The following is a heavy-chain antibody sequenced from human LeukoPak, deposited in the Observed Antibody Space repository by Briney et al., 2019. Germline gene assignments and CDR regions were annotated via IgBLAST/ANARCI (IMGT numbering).Heavy chain of an antibody. D-gene: IGHD4-23*01. CDR1: GFTFTDYY. CDR2: ISNTGRTT. CDR3: VKDFDGSGPGH. J-gene: IGHJ4*02. Sequence: PGGSLRLSCATSGFTFTDYYMSWVRQAPGKGLEWVSYISNTGRTTYNAESVKGRFTISRDNARKSVYLQMNSLRAEDTAMYYCVKDFDGSGPGHWGQGTLATVSS. V-gene: IGHV3-11*01.